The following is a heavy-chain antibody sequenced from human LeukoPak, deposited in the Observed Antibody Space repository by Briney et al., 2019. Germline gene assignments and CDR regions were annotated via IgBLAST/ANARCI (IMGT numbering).Heavy chain of an antibody. D-gene: IGHD3-9*01. CDR3: ARDHYDILTGYYVDY. CDR2: ISSSSSTI. Sequence: PGGSLRLSCAASGFTFSSYSMNWVRQAPGKGLEWVSYISSSSSTIYYADSVKGRFTISRDNAKNSLYLQMNSLRDEDTAVYYCARDHYDILTGYYVDYWGQGTLVTVSS. V-gene: IGHV3-48*02. CDR1: GFTFSSYS. J-gene: IGHJ4*02.